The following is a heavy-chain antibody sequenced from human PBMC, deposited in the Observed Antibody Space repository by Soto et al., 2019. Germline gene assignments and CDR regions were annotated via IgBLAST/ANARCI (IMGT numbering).Heavy chain of an antibody. CDR2: ISAYNGNT. Sequence: ASVKVSCKASGYTFTSYGISWVRQAPGQGLEWMGWISAYNGNTNYAQKRQGRVTMTTDTSTSTAYMELRSLRSDDTAVYYCARGYVVRGWSDYYYYMDVWGKGTTVTVSS. D-gene: IGHD3-10*01. CDR1: GYTFTSYG. J-gene: IGHJ6*03. CDR3: ARGYVVRGWSDYYYYMDV. V-gene: IGHV1-18*01.